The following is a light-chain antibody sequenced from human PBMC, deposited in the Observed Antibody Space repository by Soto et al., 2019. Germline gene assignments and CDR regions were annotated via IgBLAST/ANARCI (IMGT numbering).Light chain of an antibody. CDR2: EGD. V-gene: IGLV2-23*01. CDR1: SSDVGSYAL. Sequence: QSALTQPASVSGSPGQSITISCTGTSSDVGSYALVSWYQQHPGQAPKLMIYEGDKRPSGVSNRFSGSKSGNTASLTISGLQAEDEADYYCCSYAGSSTPVFGGGTKLTVL. CDR3: CSYAGSSTPV. J-gene: IGLJ2*01.